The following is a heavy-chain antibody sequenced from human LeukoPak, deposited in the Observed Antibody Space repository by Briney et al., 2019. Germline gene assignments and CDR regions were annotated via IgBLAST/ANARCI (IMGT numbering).Heavy chain of an antibody. CDR2: ISAYNGNT. CDR3: ARDTNRGLNLLRYFDWYSNYYYYMDV. D-gene: IGHD3-9*01. Sequence: GASVKVSCKASGYTFTSYDINWVRQAPGQGLEWMGWISAYNGNTNYAQKLQGRVTMTTDTSTSTAYMELRSLRSDDTAVYYCARDTNRGLNLLRYFDWYSNYYYYMDVWGKGTTVTVSS. J-gene: IGHJ6*03. CDR1: GYTFTSYD. V-gene: IGHV1-18*01.